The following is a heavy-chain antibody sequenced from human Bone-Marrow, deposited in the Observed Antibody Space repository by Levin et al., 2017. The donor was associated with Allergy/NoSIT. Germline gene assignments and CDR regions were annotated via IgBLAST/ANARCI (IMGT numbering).Heavy chain of an antibody. J-gene: IGHJ3*02. CDR2: INPRGGST. CDR1: GYSFTSYY. CDR3: ARDLSGGLPDAFDI. Sequence: EASVKVSCKASGYSFTSYYLHWVRQAPGQGLEWMAMINPRGGSTTYAQRFQGRVTMTRDTSTSTVYMELSSLRSEDTAVYYCARDLSGGLPDAFDIWGQGTIVSVSS. V-gene: IGHV1-46*01. D-gene: IGHD1-1*01.